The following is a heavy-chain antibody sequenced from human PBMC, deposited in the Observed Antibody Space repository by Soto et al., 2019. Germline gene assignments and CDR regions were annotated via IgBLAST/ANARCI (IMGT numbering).Heavy chain of an antibody. Sequence: QITLKESGPTLVKPTQTLTLTCTFSGFSLSPDDMGVGWLRQSPGRALEWLAVIYWNDDRFYNPSLQSRLTLQKDTTKSQVVITMTNMDPVDTATYYCAHKGRSSGWVLGSWGPGTLVTVAS. D-gene: IGHD6-19*01. V-gene: IGHV2-5*01. CDR3: AHKGRSSGWVLGS. CDR2: IYWNDDR. J-gene: IGHJ4*02. CDR1: GFSLSPDDMG.